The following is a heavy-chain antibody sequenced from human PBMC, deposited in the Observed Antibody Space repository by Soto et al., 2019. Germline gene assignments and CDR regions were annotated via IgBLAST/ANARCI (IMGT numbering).Heavy chain of an antibody. J-gene: IGHJ4*02. CDR3: ARALVWSGSYYDFDY. CDR1: GFTFSSYW. CDR2: INSDGSST. V-gene: IGHV3-74*01. D-gene: IGHD1-26*01. Sequence: EVQLVESGGGLVQPGGSLRLSCAASGFTFSSYWMYWVRQAPGKGLVWVSRINSDGSSTTYADSVKGRFTISRDNAKNTLYLQMNSLRAEDTAVYYCARALVWSGSYYDFDYWGQGTLVTVSS.